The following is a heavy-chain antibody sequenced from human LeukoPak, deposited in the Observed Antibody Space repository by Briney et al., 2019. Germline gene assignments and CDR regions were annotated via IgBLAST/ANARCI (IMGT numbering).Heavy chain of an antibody. Sequence: PGGSLRLSCAASGFTFSSYSMNWVRQAPGKGLEWVSSISSSSSYIYYADSVKGRFTISRDNAKNSLYLQMNSLRAEDTAVYYCARVAESHRTSGPNDYWGQGTLVTVSS. CDR2: ISSSSSYI. CDR1: GFTFSSYS. D-gene: IGHD1-14*01. V-gene: IGHV3-21*01. CDR3: ARVAESHRTSGPNDY. J-gene: IGHJ4*02.